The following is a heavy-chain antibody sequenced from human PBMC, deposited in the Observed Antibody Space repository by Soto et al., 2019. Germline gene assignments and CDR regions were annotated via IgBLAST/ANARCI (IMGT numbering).Heavy chain of an antibody. CDR3: ARDVAGTGIAAAGRVQ. V-gene: IGHV1-69*13. Sequence: ASVKVSCKASGGTFSCYAISWVRQAPGQGLEWMGGIIPIFGTANYAQKFQGRVTITADESTSTAYMELSSLRSEDTAVYYCARDVAGTGIAAAGRVQWGQGTLVTVSS. CDR2: IIPIFGTA. CDR1: GGTFSCYA. J-gene: IGHJ4*02. D-gene: IGHD6-13*01.